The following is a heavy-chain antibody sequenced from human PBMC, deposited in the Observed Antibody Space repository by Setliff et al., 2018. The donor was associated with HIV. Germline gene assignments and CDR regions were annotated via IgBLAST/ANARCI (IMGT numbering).Heavy chain of an antibody. Sequence: PSETLSLTCTVSAGSIRSSTYYWAWIRQPPGKGLEWIGTIYYSGSTYYNPSLKSRATISVDTSKNQFSLKLSSVTAADTAVYYCTTGGGGADWGQGTLVTVSS. D-gene: IGHD2-2*01. CDR1: AGSIRSSTYY. J-gene: IGHJ4*02. CDR3: TTGGGGAD. V-gene: IGHV4-39*03. CDR2: IYYSGST.